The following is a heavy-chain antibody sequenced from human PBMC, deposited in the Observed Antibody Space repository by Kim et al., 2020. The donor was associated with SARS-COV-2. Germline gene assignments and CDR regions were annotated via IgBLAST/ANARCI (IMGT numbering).Heavy chain of an antibody. Sequence: GGSLRLSCAASGFTFRNYWMHWVRQVPGKGLVWVSCINGDGSDIAYAASVKGRFTISRDSAKNTVYLQMNSLRAEDTAVYYCARGGHYSYDGAHVWGQGT. CDR2: INGDGSDI. CDR3: ARGGHYSYDGAHV. V-gene: IGHV3-74*01. J-gene: IGHJ6*02. CDR1: GFTFRNYW.